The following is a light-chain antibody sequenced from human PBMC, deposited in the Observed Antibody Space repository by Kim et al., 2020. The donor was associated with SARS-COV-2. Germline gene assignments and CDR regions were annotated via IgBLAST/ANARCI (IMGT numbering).Light chain of an antibody. Sequence: EIVVTQSPSTLSLSPGEGATLSCRASQTVRGNYVAWYQQRPGQAPRPLIYGASRRATDVPDRFSASGPGTDFTLTISRLEPDDFGVYYCQQYGSAPDTFGQGTKLEIK. V-gene: IGKV3-20*01. J-gene: IGKJ2*01. CDR1: QTVRGNY. CDR3: QQYGSAPDT. CDR2: GAS.